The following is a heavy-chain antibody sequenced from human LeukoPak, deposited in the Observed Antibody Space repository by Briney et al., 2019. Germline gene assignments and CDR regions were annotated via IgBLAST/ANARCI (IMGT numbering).Heavy chain of an antibody. Sequence: ASVKVSCKASGYTFTSYGISWVRQAPGQGLEWMGWISAYNGNTNYAQKLQGRVTITTDTSTSTAYMELRSLRSDDTAVYYCASQQQLVRHDAFDIWGQGTMVTVSS. D-gene: IGHD6-13*01. CDR3: ASQQQLVRHDAFDI. CDR1: GYTFTSYG. J-gene: IGHJ3*02. CDR2: ISAYNGNT. V-gene: IGHV1-18*01.